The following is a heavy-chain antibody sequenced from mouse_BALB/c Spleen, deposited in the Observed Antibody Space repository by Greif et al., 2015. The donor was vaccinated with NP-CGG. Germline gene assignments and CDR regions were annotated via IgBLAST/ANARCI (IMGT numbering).Heavy chain of an antibody. CDR3: ARILYYGSFAY. V-gene: IGHV1S81*02. D-gene: IGHD1-2*01. CDR1: GYTFTSYW. Sequence: QVQLQQSGAELVKPGASVKLSCKASGYTFTSYWMHWVKQRPGQGLEWIGEINPSNGRTNYNEKFKSKATLTVDKSSSTAYMQLSSLTSEDSAVYYCARILYYGSFAYWGQGTLVTVSA. J-gene: IGHJ3*01. CDR2: INPSNGRT.